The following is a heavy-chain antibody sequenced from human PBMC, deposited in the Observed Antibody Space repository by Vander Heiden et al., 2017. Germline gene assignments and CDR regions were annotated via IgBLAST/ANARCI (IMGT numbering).Heavy chain of an antibody. D-gene: IGHD5-12*01. V-gene: IGHV3-7*04. J-gene: IGHJ4*02. CDR3: ARANSLEGLRLPQDLDY. Sequence: EVQLVESGGGLVQPGGSLRLSCAASGFTFSSYGMGWGRQAPGKGLEWVANIKQDGSEKYYVDSVKGRFTISRDNAKNSLYLQMNSLRAEDTAVYYCARANSLEGLRLPQDLDYWGQGTLVTVSS. CDR1: GFTFSSYG. CDR2: IKQDGSEK.